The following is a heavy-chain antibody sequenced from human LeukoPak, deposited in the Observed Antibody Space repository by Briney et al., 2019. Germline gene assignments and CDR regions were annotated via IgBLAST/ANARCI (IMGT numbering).Heavy chain of an antibody. J-gene: IGHJ3*02. CDR3: ARGQWELLRDSDAFDI. Sequence: PSETLSLTCTVSGGSISSSSYYWGRIRQPPGKGLEWIGSIYYSGSTYYNPSLKSRVTISVDASKNQFSLKLSSVTAADTAVYYCARGQWELLRDSDAFDIWGQGTMVTVSS. CDR1: GGSISSSSYY. CDR2: IYYSGST. V-gene: IGHV4-39*07. D-gene: IGHD1-26*01.